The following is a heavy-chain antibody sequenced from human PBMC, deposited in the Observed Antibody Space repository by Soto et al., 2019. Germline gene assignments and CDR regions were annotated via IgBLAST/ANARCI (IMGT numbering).Heavy chain of an antibody. V-gene: IGHV3-15*01. CDR2: IKSKTDGGTT. Sequence: GGSLRLSCAASGFTFSNAWMSWVRQAPGKGLEWVGRIKSKTDGGTTDYAAPVKGRFTISRDDSKNTLYLQMNSLKTEDTAVYYCTTDSSSWSFLNWFDPWGQGTLVTVSS. J-gene: IGHJ5*02. D-gene: IGHD6-13*01. CDR3: TTDSSSWSFLNWFDP. CDR1: GFTFSNAW.